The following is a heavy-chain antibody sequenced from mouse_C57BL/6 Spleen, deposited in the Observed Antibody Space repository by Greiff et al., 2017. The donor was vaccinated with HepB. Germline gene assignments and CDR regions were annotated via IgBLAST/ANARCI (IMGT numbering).Heavy chain of an antibody. Sequence: DVQLQESGGGLVQPGGSMKLSCAASGFTFSDAWMDWVRQSPEKGLEWVAEIRNKANNHATYYAESVKGRFTISRDDSKSSVYLQMNSLRAEDTGIYYCTRGTTVVGDYFDYWGQGTTLTVSS. J-gene: IGHJ2*01. V-gene: IGHV6-6*01. CDR3: TRGTTVVGDYFDY. CDR1: GFTFSDAW. CDR2: IRNKANNHAT. D-gene: IGHD1-1*01.